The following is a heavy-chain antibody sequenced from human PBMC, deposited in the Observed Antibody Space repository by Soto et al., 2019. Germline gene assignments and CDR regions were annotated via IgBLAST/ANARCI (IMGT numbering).Heavy chain of an antibody. CDR1: GFTFDDYA. CDR2: MSWNSGSI. CDR3: AKGWRDGYEHWHFDL. V-gene: IGHV3-9*01. J-gene: IGHJ2*01. D-gene: IGHD5-12*01. Sequence: DVQLVESGGGLVQPGRSLRLSCAASGFTFDDYAMHWVRQAPGKGLEWVSGMSWNSGSIGYADSVKGRFTMSRDNAENAVYLQMNSLRAEDTALYYCAKGWRDGYEHWHFDLWGRGTLVTVSS.